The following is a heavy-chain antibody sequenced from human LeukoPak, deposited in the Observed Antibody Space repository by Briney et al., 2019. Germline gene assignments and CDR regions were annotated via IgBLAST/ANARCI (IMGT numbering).Heavy chain of an antibody. V-gene: IGHV3-15*01. CDR1: GFTFSNAW. J-gene: IGHJ4*02. Sequence: GGSLRLSCAASGFTFSNAWMSWVRQAPGKGLEWVGRIKSKTDGGTTNYAAPVKGRFTISRDDSKDTLYLQMNSLKTEDTAVYYCTTDPYPRFLEWLLLGYWGQGTRVTVSS. CDR2: IKSKTDGGTT. CDR3: TTDPYPRFLEWLLLGY. D-gene: IGHD3-3*01.